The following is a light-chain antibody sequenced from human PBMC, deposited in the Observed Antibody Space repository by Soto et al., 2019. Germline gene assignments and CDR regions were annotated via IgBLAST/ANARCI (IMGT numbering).Light chain of an antibody. J-gene: IGKJ1*01. Sequence: EIVLTQSPGTLSLSPGERATLSCRASQSVDSSFVAWFQQKPGQAPRLLIYGARSRATGVPDRFSGSGSGTDFTLTISRLEPEDFAVYYCQQYGSSGTFGQGTKVDIK. CDR2: GAR. CDR1: QSVDSSF. CDR3: QQYGSSGT. V-gene: IGKV3-20*01.